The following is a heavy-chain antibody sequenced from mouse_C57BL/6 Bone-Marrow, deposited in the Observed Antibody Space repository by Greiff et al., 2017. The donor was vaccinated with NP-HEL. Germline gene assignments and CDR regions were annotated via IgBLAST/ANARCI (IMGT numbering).Heavy chain of an antibody. V-gene: IGHV10-1*01. D-gene: IGHD2-1*01. J-gene: IGHJ1*03. CDR1: GFSFNTYA. CDR2: IRSKSNNYAT. CDR3: VRGGNYVYFDV. Sequence: EVQLVESGGGLVQPKGSLKLSCAASGFSFNTYAMNWVRQAPGKGLEWVARIRSKSNNYATYYADSVKDRFTISRDDSESMLYLQMNNLKTEDTAMYYCVRGGNYVYFDVWGTGTTVTVSS.